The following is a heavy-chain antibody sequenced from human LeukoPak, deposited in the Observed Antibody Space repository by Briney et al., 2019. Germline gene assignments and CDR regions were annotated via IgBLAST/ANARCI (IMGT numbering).Heavy chain of an antibody. J-gene: IGHJ4*02. Sequence: SVKVSCKASGGTFSSYAISWVRQAPGQGLEWMGRIIPIFGTANYAQKFQGRVTITTDESTSTAYMGLSSLRSEDTAVYYCARGGSGYDLLDYWGQGTLVTVSS. CDR3: ARGGSGYDLLDY. CDR2: IIPIFGTA. D-gene: IGHD5-12*01. V-gene: IGHV1-69*05. CDR1: GGTFSSYA.